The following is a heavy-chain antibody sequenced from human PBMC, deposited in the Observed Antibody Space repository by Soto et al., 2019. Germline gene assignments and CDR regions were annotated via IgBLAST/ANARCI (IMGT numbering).Heavy chain of an antibody. V-gene: IGHV4-30-4*01. CDR1: GGSISSGDYY. CDR3: ARALIQLWPHYYYGMDV. J-gene: IGHJ6*02. D-gene: IGHD5-18*01. CDR2: IYYSGTT. Sequence: QVQLQESGPGLVKPSQTLSLTCTVSGGSISSGDYYWSWIRQPPGKGLEWIGCIYYSGTTYYNPSLKSRVTISVDTSKNQFSLKVSSVTAADTAVYYCARALIQLWPHYYYGMDVWGQGTTVTVSS.